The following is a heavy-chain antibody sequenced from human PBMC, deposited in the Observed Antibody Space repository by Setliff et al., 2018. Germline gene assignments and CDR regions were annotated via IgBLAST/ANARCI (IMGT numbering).Heavy chain of an antibody. D-gene: IGHD6-19*01. CDR3: ARPHNSGWHPDAFDI. V-gene: IGHV4-39*01. CDR1: GGSISSSNYY. Sequence: NPSETLSLTCTVSGGSISSSNYYWGWIRQPPGKGLEWIGSFYYSGSTYYNPSLKSRVTISVDTSKNQFSLKLSSVTAADTAVYYCARPHNSGWHPDAFDIWGQGTMVTVSS. CDR2: FYYSGST. J-gene: IGHJ3*02.